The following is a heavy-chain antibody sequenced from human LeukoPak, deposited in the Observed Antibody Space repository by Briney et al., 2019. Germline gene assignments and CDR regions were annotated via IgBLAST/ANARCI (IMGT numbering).Heavy chain of an antibody. V-gene: IGHV4-4*07. J-gene: IGHJ4*02. CDR3: ARAAEYSSGWYLFDY. CDR2: IYTSGGT. D-gene: IGHD6-19*01. Sequence: SETLSLTCTVSGRSISNYYWTWIRQPAGKGLEWIGRIYTSGGTNYNPSLKTRVTMSVDTSKNQVSLKLSSVTAADTAMYYCARAAEYSSGWYLFDYWGQGILVTVSA. CDR1: GRSISNYY.